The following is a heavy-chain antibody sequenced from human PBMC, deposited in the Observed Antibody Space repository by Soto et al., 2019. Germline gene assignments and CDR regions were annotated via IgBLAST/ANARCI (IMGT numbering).Heavy chain of an antibody. CDR2: IIPLFGTA. D-gene: IGHD3-22*01. V-gene: IGHV1-69*01. CDR1: GGTFSRND. CDR3: ARQFDNDSSGYYYAY. Sequence: QVQLVQSGAEVKKPGSSVKVSCKASGGTFSRNDISWVRQAPGQGLEWMGGIIPLFGTAKYAQKFQGRLSITADESTSTVYMDLSSLRSEDTAVYYCARQFDNDSSGYYYAYWGQGTLVTDSS. J-gene: IGHJ4*02.